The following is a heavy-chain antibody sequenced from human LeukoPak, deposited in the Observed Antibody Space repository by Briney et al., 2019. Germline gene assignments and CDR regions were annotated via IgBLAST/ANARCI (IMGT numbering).Heavy chain of an antibody. CDR2: MNPNSGNT. CDR3: ARVLLDYDFWSGYLRVGMDV. Sequence: ASVKVSCKASGYTFTSYDINWVRQATGQGLEWMGWMNPNSGNTGYAQKFLGRVTMTRNTSISTAYMELSSLRSEDTAVYYCARVLLDYDFWSGYLRVGMDVWGQGTTVTVSS. J-gene: IGHJ6*02. D-gene: IGHD3-3*01. V-gene: IGHV1-8*01. CDR1: GYTFTSYD.